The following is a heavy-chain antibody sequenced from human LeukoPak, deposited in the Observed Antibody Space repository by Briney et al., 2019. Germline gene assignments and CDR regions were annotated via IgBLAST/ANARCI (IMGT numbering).Heavy chain of an antibody. J-gene: IGHJ6*03. CDR1: GFTFSSYS. Sequence: GGSLRLSCAASGFTFSSYSMNWVRQAPGKGLEWVSSISSSSSYIYYADAVKGRFTISRDNAKNSLYLQMSSLRAEDTAVYYCARDNYDILPATYYMDVWGKGTTVTVSS. CDR2: ISSSSSYI. V-gene: IGHV3-21*01. D-gene: IGHD3-9*01. CDR3: ARDNYDILPATYYMDV.